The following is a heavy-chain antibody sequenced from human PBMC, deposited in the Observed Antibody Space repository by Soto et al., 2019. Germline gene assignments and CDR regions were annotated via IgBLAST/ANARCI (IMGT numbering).Heavy chain of an antibody. V-gene: IGHV4-30-4*01. J-gene: IGHJ2*01. CDR2: IYYSGST. Sequence: QVQLQESGSGLVKPSQTLSLTCTVSGGSISSGDYYWSWIRQPPGKGLEWIGYIYYSGSTYYNPSLKSRVTISVDTSKNQFSLKLSSVTAADTAVYYCARPSYDGDYRDWYFDLWGRGTLVTVSS. D-gene: IGHD4-17*01. CDR1: GGSISSGDYY. CDR3: ARPSYDGDYRDWYFDL.